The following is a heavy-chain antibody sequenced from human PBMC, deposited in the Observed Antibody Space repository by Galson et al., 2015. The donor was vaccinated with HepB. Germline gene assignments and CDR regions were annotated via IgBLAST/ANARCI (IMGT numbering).Heavy chain of an antibody. V-gene: IGHV1-8*01. D-gene: IGHD4-11*01. J-gene: IGHJ6*03. Sequence: SVKVSCKASGYTFTSYDINWVRQATGQRLEWMGWMNPDSGNTGYAQKFQGRVTMTRNTSISTAYMQLSSLRSEDTAVYYCARVGSNGLYYYYYYMDVWGKGTTVTVSS. CDR3: ARVGSNGLYYYYYYMDV. CDR2: MNPDSGNT. CDR1: GYTFTSYD.